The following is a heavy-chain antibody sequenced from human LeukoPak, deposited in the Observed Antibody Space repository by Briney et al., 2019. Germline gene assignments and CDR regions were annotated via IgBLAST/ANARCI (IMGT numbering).Heavy chain of an antibody. CDR1: GGSFSGYY. V-gene: IGHV4-34*01. CDR3: ARAAADPCGMDV. CDR2: INHSGST. Sequence: PSETLSLTCAVYGGSFSGYYWSWIRQPPGKGLEWIGEINHSGSTNYNPSLKSRVTISVDTSKNQFSLKLSSVTAADTAVYYCARAAADPCGMDVWGQGTTVTVSS. J-gene: IGHJ6*02. D-gene: IGHD6-13*01.